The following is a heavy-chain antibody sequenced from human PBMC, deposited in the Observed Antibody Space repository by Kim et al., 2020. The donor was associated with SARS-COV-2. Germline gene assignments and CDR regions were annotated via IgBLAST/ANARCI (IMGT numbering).Heavy chain of an antibody. CDR3: ARGWSTIFFDY. V-gene: IGHV3-53*01. Sequence: TYYADSVKGRFTISRDNSKNTLYLQMNSLRAEDTAVYYCARGWSTIFFDYWGQGTLVTVSS. CDR2: T. D-gene: IGHD3-3*01. J-gene: IGHJ4*02.